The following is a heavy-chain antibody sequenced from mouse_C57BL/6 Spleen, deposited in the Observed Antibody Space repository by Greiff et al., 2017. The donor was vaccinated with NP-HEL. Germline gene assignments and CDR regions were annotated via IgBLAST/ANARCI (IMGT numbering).Heavy chain of an antibody. Sequence: VQLKQSGPELVKPGASVKISCKASGYSFTDYNMNWVKQSHGKSLEWIGVINPNYGTTSYNQKFKGKATLTVDQSSSTAYMQLNSLTSEDSAVYYCARRGIYYGSPTDFDYWGQGTTLTVSS. V-gene: IGHV1-39*01. D-gene: IGHD2-2*01. CDR1: GYSFTDYN. CDR3: ARRGIYYGSPTDFDY. J-gene: IGHJ2*01. CDR2: INPNYGTT.